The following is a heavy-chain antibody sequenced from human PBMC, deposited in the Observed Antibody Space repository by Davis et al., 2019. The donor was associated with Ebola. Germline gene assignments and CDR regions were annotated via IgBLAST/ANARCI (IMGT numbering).Heavy chain of an antibody. CDR1: GFTFDNYA. D-gene: IGHD6-19*01. V-gene: IGHV3-23*01. CDR2: ISGTGASI. CDR3: AREMYPAVSAPSDY. J-gene: IGHJ4*02. Sequence: PGGSLRLSCAASGFTFDNYAMSWVRQAPGRGLEWISTISGTGASIYYADSVKGRFTISRDDPKNSLHLQMNSLSDDDTAVYFCAREMYPAVSAPSDYWGQGTLVTVSS.